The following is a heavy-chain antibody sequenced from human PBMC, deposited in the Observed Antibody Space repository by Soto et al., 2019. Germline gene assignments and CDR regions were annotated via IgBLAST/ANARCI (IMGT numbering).Heavy chain of an antibody. CDR1: GFSLDTIGVG. CDR2: IYWDDDD. Sequence: QITLKESGPTLMKPTQTLTLTCTFSGFSLDTIGVGVGWIRQPPGKALEWLALIYWDDDDRYSPSLKSRLTVTTDTSRNQVVPTLANVDPVDTATDYCTHCTYDFASASVYYFDYWGQGTPVTVSS. CDR3: THCTYDFASASVYYFDY. J-gene: IGHJ4*02. D-gene: IGHD3-3*01. V-gene: IGHV2-5*02.